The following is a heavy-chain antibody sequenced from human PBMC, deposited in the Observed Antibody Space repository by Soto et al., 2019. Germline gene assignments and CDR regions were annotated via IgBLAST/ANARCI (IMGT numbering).Heavy chain of an antibody. CDR1: GYTFTGYY. Sequence: ASVKVSCKASGYTFTGYYMHWVRQAPGQGLEWMGWINPNSGNTGYAQKFQGRVTMTRNTSISTAYMELSSLRSEDTAVYYCARGKIDRITMVRGGSYYMDVWGKGTTVTVSS. CDR2: INPNSGNT. J-gene: IGHJ6*03. V-gene: IGHV1-8*02. CDR3: ARGKIDRITMVRGGSYYMDV. D-gene: IGHD3-10*01.